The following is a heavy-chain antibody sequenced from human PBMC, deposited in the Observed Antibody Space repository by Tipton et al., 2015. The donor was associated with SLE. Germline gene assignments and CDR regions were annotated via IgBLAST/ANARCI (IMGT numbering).Heavy chain of an antibody. D-gene: IGHD1-26*01. CDR1: GDSVSSNTAA. V-gene: IGHV6-1*01. J-gene: IGHJ4*02. CDR3: ARGPFGSLDY. CDR2: TYYRSKWYN. Sequence: QLVQSGPEVKPSQTLSLTCAISGDSVSSNTAAWNWIRQSPSRGLEWLGRTYYRSKWYNDYAVSVKGRITVNPDTSKNQFSLQLKAVTPEDTAVYYCARGPFGSLDYWGQGTLVTVSS.